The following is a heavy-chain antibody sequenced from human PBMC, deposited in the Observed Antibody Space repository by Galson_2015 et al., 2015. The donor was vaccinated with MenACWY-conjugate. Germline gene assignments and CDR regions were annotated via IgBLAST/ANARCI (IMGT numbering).Heavy chain of an antibody. V-gene: IGHV3-49*03. J-gene: IGHJ4*02. CDR1: GFTFGDYA. D-gene: IGHD3-22*01. CDR3: TREEEGYYYDGSGYYHPGTPGDY. CDR2: IRSKAYGGTT. Sequence: SLRLSCAASGFTFGDYAMSRFRQAPGKGLEWVGFIRSKAYGGTTEYAASVKGRFTISRDDSKSIAYLQMNSLKTEDTAVYYCTREEEGYYYDGSGYYHPGTPGDYWSQGTLVPVSS.